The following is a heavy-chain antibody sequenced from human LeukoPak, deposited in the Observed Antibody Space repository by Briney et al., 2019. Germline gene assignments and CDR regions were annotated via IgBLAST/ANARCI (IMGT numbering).Heavy chain of an antibody. J-gene: IGHJ1*01. V-gene: IGHV4-59*12. CDR1: GGSISNYY. D-gene: IGHD3-10*01. Sequence: SETLSLTCTVSGGSISNYYWSWIRQPPGKGLEWIGYIYYSGSTNYNPSLKSRVTISVDTSKNQFSLKLRSVTAADTAVYYCARLRRNYYGSGSQGQYFQHWGQGTLVTVSS. CDR2: IYYSGST. CDR3: ARLRRNYYGSGSQGQYFQH.